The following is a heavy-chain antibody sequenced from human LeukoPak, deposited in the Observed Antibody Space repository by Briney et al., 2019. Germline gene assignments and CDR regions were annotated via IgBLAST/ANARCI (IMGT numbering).Heavy chain of an antibody. CDR3: ARLGYYDFWSGSQVPPATNYGMDV. D-gene: IGHD3-3*01. Sequence: GESLKISCKGSGYSFTSYWIGWVRQMPGKGLEWMGIIYPGDSDTRYSPSFQGQVTISADKSISTAYLQWSSLKASDTAMYYCARLGYYDFWSGSQVPPATNYGMDVWGQGTTVTVSS. CDR2: IYPGDSDT. V-gene: IGHV5-51*01. CDR1: GYSFTSYW. J-gene: IGHJ6*02.